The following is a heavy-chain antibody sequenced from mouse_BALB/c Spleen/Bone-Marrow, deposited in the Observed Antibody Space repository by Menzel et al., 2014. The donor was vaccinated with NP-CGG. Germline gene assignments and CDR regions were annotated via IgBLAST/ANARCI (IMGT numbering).Heavy chain of an antibody. CDR1: GFTFNTYA. V-gene: IGHV10-3*03. CDR2: IRSKSNNYAT. CDR3: VREDYGRGFAY. D-gene: IGHD1-1*01. J-gene: IGHJ3*01. Sequence: VQLKESGGGLVQPKGSLKLSCAASGFTFNTYAMHWVCPAPGKGLEWVARIRSKSNNYATYYADSVKDRFTISRDDSQSMLYLQMNNLKTEDTAMYYCVREDYGRGFAYWGQGTLVTVSA.